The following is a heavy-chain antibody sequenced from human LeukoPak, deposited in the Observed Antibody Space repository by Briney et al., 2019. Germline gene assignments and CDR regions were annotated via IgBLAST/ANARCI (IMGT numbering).Heavy chain of an antibody. CDR1: GFSFSSYW. D-gene: IGHD2-2*01. J-gene: IGHJ4*02. Sequence: GGPLRLSCAASGFSFSSYWMSWVRQSPGKGLELVADIKQDASEKYYVDSVKGRFTISRDNAKKSLYLQMNSLRAEDTAVYYCARDCSNIMRYADSWGQGTLVTVSS. CDR3: ARDCSNIMRYADS. V-gene: IGHV3-7*01. CDR2: IKQDASEK.